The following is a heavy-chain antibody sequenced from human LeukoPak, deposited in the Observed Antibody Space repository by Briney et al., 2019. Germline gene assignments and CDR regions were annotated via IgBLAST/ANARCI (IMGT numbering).Heavy chain of an antibody. CDR3: ARTYGSGSYYSYYYYYMDV. CDR2: ISAYNGNT. V-gene: IGHV1-18*01. J-gene: IGHJ6*03. CDR1: GYTFTNYG. D-gene: IGHD3-10*01. Sequence: ASVKVSCKASGYTFTNYGISWVRQAPGQGLEWMGWISAYNGNTNYAQKLQGRVTMTTDTSTSTAYMELRSLRSDDTAVYYCARTYGSGSYYSYYYYYMDVWGKGTTVTVSS.